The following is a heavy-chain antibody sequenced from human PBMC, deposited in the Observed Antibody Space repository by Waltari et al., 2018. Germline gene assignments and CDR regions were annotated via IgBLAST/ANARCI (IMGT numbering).Heavy chain of an antibody. D-gene: IGHD6-13*01. CDR2: IYPYSGNT. V-gene: IGHV1-18*01. CDR1: GYIFSNYG. CDR3: ARDDADSSNFGGF. Sequence: QLVQSGAEVQKPGASVKVSCKASGYIFSNYGITWVRKAPGQGLEWMGWIYPYSGNTKYEQSLQSRVTLTTDTSTTTAYMEIRSLRSDDTAIYYCARDDADSSNFGGFWGQGTLVTVSS. J-gene: IGHJ4*02.